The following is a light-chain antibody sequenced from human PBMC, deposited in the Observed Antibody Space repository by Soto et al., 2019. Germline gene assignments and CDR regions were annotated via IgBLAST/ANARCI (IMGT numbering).Light chain of an antibody. J-gene: IGLJ1*01. CDR2: DVG. CDR1: RSAVGYYNF. CDR3: CSYTSDDGRFYV. Sequence: QSVLTQPASVSGSLVQSMTISCTDTRSAVGYYNFISWYQHHPGKAPKLIIYDVGSRPSGVPNRFSGSKSGNTASLAIYGLQAEFEADYYCCSYTSDDGRFYVFGTGTKVTVL. V-gene: IGLV2-14*03.